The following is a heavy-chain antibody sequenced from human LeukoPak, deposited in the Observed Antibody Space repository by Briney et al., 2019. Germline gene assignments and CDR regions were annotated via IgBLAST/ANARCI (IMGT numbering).Heavy chain of an antibody. D-gene: IGHD4-17*01. CDR3: AKADSYGGNSQLFDF. CDR2: IDGSGDNT. Sequence: GGSLRLSCAASGFTFNDYAMHWVRQAPGKGLEWVSGIDGSGDNTYYADSVKGRFTISRDNSKDTLTLQMSSLRADDTAVYYCAKADSYGGNSQLFDFWGQGTLVTVSS. V-gene: IGHV3-23*01. J-gene: IGHJ4*02. CDR1: GFTFNDYA.